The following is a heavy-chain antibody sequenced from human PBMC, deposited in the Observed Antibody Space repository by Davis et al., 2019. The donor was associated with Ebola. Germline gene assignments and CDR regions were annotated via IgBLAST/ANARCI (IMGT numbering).Heavy chain of an antibody. V-gene: IGHV3-33*06. D-gene: IGHD2-21*01. CDR1: GFTFSSYG. CDR3: AKHRGDNYYYYSMDV. CDR2: IWYDGSNK. Sequence: GGSLRLSCAASGFTFSSYGMYWVRQAPGKGLEWVAVIWYDGSNKYYADSVKGRFTISRDNSKNTLYLQMNSLRAEDTAIYYCAKHRGDNYYYYSMDVWGQGTTVTVSS. J-gene: IGHJ6*02.